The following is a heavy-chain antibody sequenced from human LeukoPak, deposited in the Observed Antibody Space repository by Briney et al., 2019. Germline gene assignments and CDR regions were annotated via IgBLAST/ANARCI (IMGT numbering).Heavy chain of an antibody. CDR1: GGSFSGYY. J-gene: IGHJ4*02. CDR3: ARVSFGYCSSTSCYTYTHFDY. CDR2: INHSGST. Sequence: SETLSLTCAVYGGSFSGYYWSWIRQPPGKGLEWIGEINHSGSTNYNPSLKSRVTISVDTSKNQFSLKLSSVTAADTAVYYCARVSFGYCSSTSCYTYTHFDYWGQGTLVTVSS. D-gene: IGHD2-2*02. V-gene: IGHV4-34*01.